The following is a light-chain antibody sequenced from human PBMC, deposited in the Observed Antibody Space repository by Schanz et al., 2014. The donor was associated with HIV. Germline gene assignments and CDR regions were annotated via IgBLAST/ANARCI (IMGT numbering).Light chain of an antibody. CDR2: EGS. J-gene: IGLJ1*01. Sequence: QSVLTQPASVSGSPGQSVTISCTGTSSGVGSYHLASRYQQHPGKAPKLMIYEGSKRPSGVSNRFSGSKSGNTASLTISGLQAEDEADYYCCSYAGSSTFVFGTGTKLTVL. CDR1: SSGVGSYHL. CDR3: CSYAGSSTFV. V-gene: IGLV2-23*01.